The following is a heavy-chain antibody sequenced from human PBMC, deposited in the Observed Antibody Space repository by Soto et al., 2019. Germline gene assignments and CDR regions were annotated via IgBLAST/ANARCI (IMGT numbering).Heavy chain of an antibody. CDR1: GYSFTSYW. CDR3: ARRSGTYYDFWSGLDV. J-gene: IGHJ6*02. CDR2: IYPGDSDT. V-gene: IGHV5-51*01. D-gene: IGHD3-3*01. Sequence: GESLKISCKGSGYSFTSYWIGWVRQMPGKGLEWMGIIYPGDSDTRYSPSFQGQVTISADKSISAAYLQWSSLKASDTAMYYCARRSGTYYDFWSGLDVWGQGTTVTVSS.